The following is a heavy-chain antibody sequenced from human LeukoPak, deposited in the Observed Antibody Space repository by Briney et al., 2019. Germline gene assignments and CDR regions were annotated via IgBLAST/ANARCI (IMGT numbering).Heavy chain of an antibody. CDR2: MNPNSGNT. CDR3: ARAIAYCGGDCYSDY. D-gene: IGHD2-21*02. Sequence: ASVKVSCKASGYTFTGYYMHWVRQAPGQGLEWMGWMNPNSGNTGYAQKFQGRVTITRNTSISTAYMELSSLRSEDTAVYYCARAIAYCGGDCYSDYWGQGTLVTVSS. J-gene: IGHJ4*02. CDR1: GYTFTGYY. V-gene: IGHV1-8*03.